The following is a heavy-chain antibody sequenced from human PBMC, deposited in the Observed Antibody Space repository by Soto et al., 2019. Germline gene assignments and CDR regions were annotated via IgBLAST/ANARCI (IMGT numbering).Heavy chain of an antibody. Sequence: PGGSLRLACAASGFTFSGYSMNWDRQAPGKGLEWVSSISSSSIYIYYADSVKGRFTISRDNAKNSLYLQMNSLRAEDTAVYYCARDIVGTIVDLWGQGPLVNV. D-gene: IGHD5-12*01. J-gene: IGHJ4*02. CDR1: GFTFSGYS. V-gene: IGHV3-21*01. CDR2: ISSSSIYI. CDR3: ARDIVGTIVDL.